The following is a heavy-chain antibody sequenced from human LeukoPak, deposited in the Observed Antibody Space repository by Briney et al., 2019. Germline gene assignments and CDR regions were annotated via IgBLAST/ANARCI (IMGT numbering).Heavy chain of an antibody. CDR3: VFGECSSTSCYPRRDY. CDR1: GYTYTTYG. Sequence: ASVKVSCKVSGYTYTTYGISWVRQAPGQGLEWVGWINAYSGNTEYKQSLQGRLTMATDTSTTTAYMELRGLRSDDTAVYYCVFGECSSTSCYPRRDYWGQGTLVTVSS. J-gene: IGHJ4*02. D-gene: IGHD2-2*01. V-gene: IGHV1-18*01. CDR2: INAYSGNT.